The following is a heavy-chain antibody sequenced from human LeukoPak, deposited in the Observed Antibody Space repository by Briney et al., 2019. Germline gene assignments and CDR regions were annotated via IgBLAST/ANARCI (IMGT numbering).Heavy chain of an antibody. CDR1: GFTLSSYA. D-gene: IGHD3-10*01. J-gene: IGHJ4*02. Sequence: GGSLRLSCAASGFTLSSYAMCRVRQAPGKGPEWVATIGHTSGAWYADSVMGRFTISGDNSKSMLYLHMNSLSGEDTALYYCADFGSGSYIFNYWGQGSLVTVSS. CDR2: IGHTSGA. CDR3: ADFGSGSYIFNY. V-gene: IGHV3-23*01.